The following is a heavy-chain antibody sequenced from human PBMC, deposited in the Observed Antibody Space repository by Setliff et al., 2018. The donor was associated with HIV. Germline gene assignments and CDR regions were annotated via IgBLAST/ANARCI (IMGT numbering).Heavy chain of an antibody. V-gene: IGHV3-23*01. J-gene: IGHJ4*02. CDR1: GFTFSNYA. CDR3: AKTSGWTTIDY. CDR2: ISGGGGIT. Sequence: GGSLRLSCAASGFTFSNYAMTWVRQAPGTGLECVSAISGGGGITYYADSVKGRFTISRDDSKNTVYLQMNSLRAEDTAVYYCAKTSGWTTIDYWGQGTLVTVSS. D-gene: IGHD6-19*01.